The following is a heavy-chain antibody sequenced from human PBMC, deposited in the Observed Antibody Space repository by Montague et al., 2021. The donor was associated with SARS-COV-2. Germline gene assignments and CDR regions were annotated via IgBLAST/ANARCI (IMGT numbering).Heavy chain of an antibody. D-gene: IGHD1-14*01. CDR3: AREGIPTPGAEWKILHYHGMDV. V-gene: IGHV4-59*13. Sequence: SETLSLTCTDSGGSISAYYWSWIRQPPGKGLEWIAYMYNSRSSNYNPSLKSRVSISVDTSKSQFSLKLTSVTAADTAVYYCAREGIPTPGAEWKILHYHGMDVWGQGTTVTVSS. CDR1: GGSISAYY. CDR2: MYNSRSS. J-gene: IGHJ6*02.